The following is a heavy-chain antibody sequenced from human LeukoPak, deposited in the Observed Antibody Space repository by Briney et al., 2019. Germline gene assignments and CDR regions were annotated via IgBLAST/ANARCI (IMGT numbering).Heavy chain of an antibody. CDR1: GGSISSRNYY. V-gene: IGHV4-61*02. CDR2: IWPDGGT. CDR3: ARQGPPAAMRGYYMDV. J-gene: IGHJ6*03. Sequence: SQTLSLTCTVSGGSISSRNYYWSWIRQPAGKELEWIGRIWPDGGTGGAPTYKPSLRSRVTISLDTSKNQFSLKLSSVTAADTAVYYCARQGPPAAMRGYYMDVWGKGTTVTVSS. D-gene: IGHD2-2*01.